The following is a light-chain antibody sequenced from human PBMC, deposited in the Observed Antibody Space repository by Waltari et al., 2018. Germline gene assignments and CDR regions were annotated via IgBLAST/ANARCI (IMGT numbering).Light chain of an antibody. CDR2: LDSDGSH. J-gene: IGLJ2*01. Sequence: QLVLTQPPSASASLGASVKLTCTLNSGHTRYAIAWHQQQPEKGPRFLMKLDSDGSHTQGDGIPDRFSGSSSGAERYLILSSLQSEDEADYYCQSWDTGINVFGGGTKLTVL. V-gene: IGLV4-69*01. CDR3: QSWDTGINV. CDR1: SGHTRYA.